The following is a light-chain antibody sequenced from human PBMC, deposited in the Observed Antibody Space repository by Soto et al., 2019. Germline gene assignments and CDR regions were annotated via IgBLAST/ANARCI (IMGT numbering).Light chain of an antibody. J-gene: IGKJ1*01. V-gene: IGKV1-5*01. CDR1: QSISNW. Sequence: DIQMTQSPSTLSASIGDRVTITCRASQSISNWLAWCQQKPGIAPQILIYDASNLESGVPSRFSGFGSETEFTLTISSLQPEDFATYYCQQTYSTPPTFGKGTKVDIK. CDR2: DAS. CDR3: QQTYSTPPT.